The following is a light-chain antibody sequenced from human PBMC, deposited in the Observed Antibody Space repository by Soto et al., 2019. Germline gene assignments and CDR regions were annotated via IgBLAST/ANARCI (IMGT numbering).Light chain of an antibody. CDR3: ETWDSNTRV. V-gene: IGLV4-60*03. Sequence: QSVLTQSSSASASLGSSVKLTCTLSSGHRTYIIAWHQQQPGKAPRFLMKLEGSGSYNKGSGVPDRFSGSSSGADRFLTISILQSEDEADYYCETWDSNTRVFGGGTKLTVL. CDR1: SGHRTYI. J-gene: IGLJ3*02. CDR2: LEGSGSY.